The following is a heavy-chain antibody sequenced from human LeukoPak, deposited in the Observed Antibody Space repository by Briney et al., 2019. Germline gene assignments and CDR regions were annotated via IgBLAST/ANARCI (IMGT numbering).Heavy chain of an antibody. D-gene: IGHD5-24*01. CDR1: GASISNYY. V-gene: IGHV4-59*01. CDR3: ARTTDGYNYDF. CDR2: IYYSGTT. J-gene: IGHJ4*02. Sequence: PSETLSPTCTVSGASISNYYWSWIRQPPGMGLEWIGYIYYSGTTNYNPSLKSRVTLSVDTKSQYSLRLSSVTAADTAMYYCARTTDGYNYDFWGQGTLVTVSS.